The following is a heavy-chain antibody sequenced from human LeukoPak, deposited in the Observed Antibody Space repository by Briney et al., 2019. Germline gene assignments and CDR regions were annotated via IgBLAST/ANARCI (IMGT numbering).Heavy chain of an antibody. Sequence: ASVKVSCKASGYTFTSYGISWVRQAPGQGLEWMGWISAYNGNTNYAQKLQGRVTMTTDTSTSTAYMELRSLRSDDTAVYYCARDNPPGYSSSWYFGRWGDKDNWFDPWGQGTLVTVSS. CDR2: ISAYNGNT. CDR3: ARDNPPGYSSSWYFGRWGDKDNWFDP. CDR1: GYTFTSYG. J-gene: IGHJ5*02. V-gene: IGHV1-18*01. D-gene: IGHD6-13*01.